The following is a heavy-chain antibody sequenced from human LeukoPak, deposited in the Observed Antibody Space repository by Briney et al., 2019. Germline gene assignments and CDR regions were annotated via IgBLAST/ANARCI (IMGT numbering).Heavy chain of an antibody. CDR2: IYYSGST. CDR1: GGSISSYY. Sequence: SETLSLTCTVSGGSISSYYWSWIRQPPGKGLEWIGYIYYSGSTNYNPSLKSRVTISVDTSKNQFSLKLSSVTAADTAVYYCARGFGELNGWFDPWGQGTLVTVSS. CDR3: ARGFGELNGWFDP. V-gene: IGHV4-59*01. D-gene: IGHD3-10*01. J-gene: IGHJ5*02.